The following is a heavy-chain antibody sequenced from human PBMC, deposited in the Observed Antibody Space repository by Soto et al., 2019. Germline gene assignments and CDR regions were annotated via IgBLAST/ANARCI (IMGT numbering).Heavy chain of an antibody. Sequence: GGSLRLSCAASGFTFNSYAMNWVRQAPGKGLAWVSAIGTDGNTYYANSVKGRFTISRDNSRTTLYLQMNSLRVEDTALYYCVRKYPGTRPFDYWGQGTLVTVPQ. CDR1: GFTFNSYA. J-gene: IGHJ4*01. CDR2: IGTDGNT. CDR3: VRKYPGTRPFDY. D-gene: IGHD2-2*01. V-gene: IGHV3-23*01.